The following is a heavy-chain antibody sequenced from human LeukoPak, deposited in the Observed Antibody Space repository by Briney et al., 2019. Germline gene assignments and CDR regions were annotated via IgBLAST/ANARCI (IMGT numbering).Heavy chain of an antibody. D-gene: IGHD3-16*01. J-gene: IGHJ4*02. CDR3: ARDSYPIRWGRYFPLDY. Sequence: ASVKVSCKASGGTFSSYAISWVRQAPGQGLEWMGWINPNSGGTNYAQKFQGWVTMTRDTSISTAYMELSRLRSDDTAVYYCARDSYPIRWGRYFPLDYWGQGTLVTVSS. V-gene: IGHV1-2*04. CDR1: GGTFSSYA. CDR2: INPNSGGT.